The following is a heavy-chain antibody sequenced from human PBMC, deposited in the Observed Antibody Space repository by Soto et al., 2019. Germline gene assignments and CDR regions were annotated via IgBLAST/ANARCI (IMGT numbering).Heavy chain of an antibody. D-gene: IGHD6-13*01. CDR2: INPSGGST. CDR1: GYTFTSYY. V-gene: IGHV1-46*03. J-gene: IGHJ5*02. Sequence: GASVKVSCKASGYTFTSYYMHWVRQAPGQGLEWMGIINPSGGSTSYAQKFQGRVTMTRDTSTSTVYMELSSLRSEDTAVYYCARVGSPDSSSWYQGAPREAWFDPWGQGTLVTVSS. CDR3: ARVGSPDSSSWYQGAPREAWFDP.